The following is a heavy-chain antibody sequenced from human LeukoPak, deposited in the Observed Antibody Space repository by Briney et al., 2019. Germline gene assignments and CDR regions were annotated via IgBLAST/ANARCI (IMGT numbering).Heavy chain of an antibody. V-gene: IGHV1-18*01. D-gene: IGHD6-6*01. CDR3: ARGPSSVATRQDY. Sequence: ASVKVSFKASGYTFTNYGINWVRQAPGQGLEWMGWISAYNGNTNYAQKVQGRVTMTTDTSTSTAYVELRSLRSDDTAVYYCARGPSSVATRQDYWGQGTLVTVSS. J-gene: IGHJ4*02. CDR1: GYTFTNYG. CDR2: ISAYNGNT.